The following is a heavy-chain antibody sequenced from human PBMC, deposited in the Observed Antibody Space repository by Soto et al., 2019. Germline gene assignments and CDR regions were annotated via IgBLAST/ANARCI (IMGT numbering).Heavy chain of an antibody. CDR1: GYSFTRYW. Sequence: GESLKISCKGSGYSFTRYWIGWVRQMPGKGLEWMGIIYPGDSDTRYSPSFQGQVTISADKSISTAYLQWSSLKASDTAMYYCARHEYGHYYDSSGLYYYYYYGMDVWGQGTTVTVSS. CDR3: ARHEYGHYYDSSGLYYYYYYGMDV. J-gene: IGHJ6*02. V-gene: IGHV5-51*01. CDR2: IYPGDSDT. D-gene: IGHD3-22*01.